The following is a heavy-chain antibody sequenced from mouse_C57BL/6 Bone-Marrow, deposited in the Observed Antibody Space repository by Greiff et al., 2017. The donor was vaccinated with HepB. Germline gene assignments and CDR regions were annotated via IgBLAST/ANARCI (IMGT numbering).Heavy chain of an antibody. Sequence: QVQLQQSGAELVRPGASVTLSCKASGYTFTDYEMHWVKQTPVHGLEWIGAIDPETGGTAYNQKFKGKAILTADKSSSTAYMELRSLTSEDSAVYYCTRRGANWDFDYWGQGTTLTVSS. J-gene: IGHJ2*01. V-gene: IGHV1-15*01. CDR3: TRRGANWDFDY. D-gene: IGHD4-1*01. CDR1: GYTFTDYE. CDR2: IDPETGGT.